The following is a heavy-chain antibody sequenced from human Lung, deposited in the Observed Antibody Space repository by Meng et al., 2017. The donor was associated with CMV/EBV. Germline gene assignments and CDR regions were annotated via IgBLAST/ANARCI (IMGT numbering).Heavy chain of an antibody. CDR2: VFYTGST. CDR3: ARVQAGSFDV. J-gene: IGHJ3*01. CDR1: GDSITDYY. Sequence: SXTXSLTCTVSGDSITDYYWIWIRQPPGKAPQYIGDVFYTGSTTYNPSLKGRVIISLDSSKSQFSLKLSSVTAADTAVYYCARVQAGSFDVWG. V-gene: IGHV4-59*01.